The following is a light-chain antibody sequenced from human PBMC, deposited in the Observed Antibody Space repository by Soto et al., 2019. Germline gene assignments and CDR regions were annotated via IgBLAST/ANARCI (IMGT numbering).Light chain of an antibody. Sequence: EIVLTQSPGTLSLSPGERATLSCRASQSVGSSYLAWYQQKPGQAPRLLIYGASSGATGIPDRFSGSGSGTDFTLTISSLQSEDFAVYYCQQYHNWPPITFGQGTRLEIK. CDR3: QQYHNWPPIT. J-gene: IGKJ5*01. CDR1: QSVGSSY. CDR2: GAS. V-gene: IGKV3-20*01.